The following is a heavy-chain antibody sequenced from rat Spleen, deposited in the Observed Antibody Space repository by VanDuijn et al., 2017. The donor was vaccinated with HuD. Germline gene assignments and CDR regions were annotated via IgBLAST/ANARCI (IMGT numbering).Heavy chain of an antibody. CDR2: MWSGGST. CDR3: ARENY. Sequence: QVQLKESGPGLVQPSQTLSLTCTVSGFSLTSNGVSWVRQPPGKGLEWMGVMWSGGSTAYNSALKSRLRISRDTSKSQVFLKMSSLQTEDTATYYCARENYWGQGVMVTVSS. V-gene: IGHV2-32*01. J-gene: IGHJ2*01. CDR1: GFSLTSNG.